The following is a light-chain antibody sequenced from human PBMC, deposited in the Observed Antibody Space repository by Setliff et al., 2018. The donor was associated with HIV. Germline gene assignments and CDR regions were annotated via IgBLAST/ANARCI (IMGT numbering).Light chain of an antibody. CDR1: SSDVGGYNY. CDR3: ASYANSDVFI. J-gene: IGLJ1*01. CDR2: DVS. Sequence: QSVLTQPASVSGSPGQSITISCTGTSSDVGGYNYVSWYQQHPGKAPKLMIYDVSNRPSGVSNRFSGSKSGNTASLTISGLQAEDEADYYCASYANSDVFIFGSGTKVTVL. V-gene: IGLV2-14*03.